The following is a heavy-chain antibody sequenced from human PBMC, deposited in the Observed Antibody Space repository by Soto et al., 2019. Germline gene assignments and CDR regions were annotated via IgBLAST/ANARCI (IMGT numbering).Heavy chain of an antibody. Sequence: GGSLRLSCAASGFTFSSYALSWVRQAPGKGLEWVSAISGGGGSTYYAGSVRGRFTISRDNSKNTLYLQMNSLRAEDTAVYYCAKYQSSPFPFSINFDYWGQGTLVTVSS. CDR2: ISGGGGST. D-gene: IGHD6-6*01. V-gene: IGHV3-23*01. CDR3: AKYQSSPFPFSINFDY. J-gene: IGHJ4*02. CDR1: GFTFSSYA.